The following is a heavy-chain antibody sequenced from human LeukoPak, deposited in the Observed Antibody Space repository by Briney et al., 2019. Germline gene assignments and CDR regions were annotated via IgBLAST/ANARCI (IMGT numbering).Heavy chain of an antibody. V-gene: IGHV3-30*18. CDR2: IPYDGSNK. D-gene: IGHD3-22*01. CDR1: GFTFSSYG. Sequence: GGSLRLSCAASGFTFSSYGMHWVRQAPGKGLEWVAVIPYDGSNKYYADSVKGRFTISRDNSKNTLYLQMNSLRAEDTAVYYCAKERGAAMIVVADAFDIWGQGTMVTVSS. J-gene: IGHJ3*02. CDR3: AKERGAAMIVVADAFDI.